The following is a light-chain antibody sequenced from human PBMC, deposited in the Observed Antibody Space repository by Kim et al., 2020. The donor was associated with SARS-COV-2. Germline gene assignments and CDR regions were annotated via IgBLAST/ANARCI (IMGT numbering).Light chain of an antibody. V-gene: IGKV1-6*01. CDR2: ATS. CDR1: QGIRND. J-gene: IGKJ4*01. Sequence: AIQMTQSPSSLSASVGDRVTITCRASQGIRNDLGWYQQKPGRAPNLLIYATSTLQSGVPSRFSGSESGTDFTLTISSLQPEDVATYYCLQDYDYPLTFGGGTKLEI. CDR3: LQDYDYPLT.